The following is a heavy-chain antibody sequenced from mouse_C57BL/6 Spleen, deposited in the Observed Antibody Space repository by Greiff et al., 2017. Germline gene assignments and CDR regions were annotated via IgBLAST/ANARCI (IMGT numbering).Heavy chain of an antibody. J-gene: IGHJ3*01. CDR2: IYPGSGNT. Sequence: QVHVKQSGAELVRPGASVKLSCKASGYTFTDYYINWVKQRPGQGLEWIARIYPGSGNTYYNEKFKGKATLTAEKSSSTAYMQLSSLTSEDSAVYFCARWGNDYDEAYWGQGTLVTVSA. CDR3: ARWGNDYDEAY. CDR1: GYTFTDYY. D-gene: IGHD2-4*01. V-gene: IGHV1-76*01.